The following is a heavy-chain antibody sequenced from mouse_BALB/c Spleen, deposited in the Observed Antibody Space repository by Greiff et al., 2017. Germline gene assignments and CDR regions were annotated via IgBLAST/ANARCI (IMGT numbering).Heavy chain of an antibody. CDR1: GFTFSSFG. CDR3: ARSGYYGSSPWFAY. V-gene: IGHV5-17*02. D-gene: IGHD1-1*01. Sequence: EVKLVESGGGLVQPGGSRKLSCAASGFTFSSFGMHWVRQAPEKGLEWVAYISSGSSTIYYADTVKGRFTISRDNPKNTLFLQMTSLRSEDTAMYYCARSGYYGSSPWFAYWGQGTLVTVSA. CDR2: ISSGSSTI. J-gene: IGHJ3*01.